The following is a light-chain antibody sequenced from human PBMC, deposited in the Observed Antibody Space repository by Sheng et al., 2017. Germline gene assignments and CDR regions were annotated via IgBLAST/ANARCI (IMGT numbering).Light chain of an antibody. CDR3: QQRTNWLYS. CDR1: QSVYNS. Sequence: EIVLTQSPATLSLSPGERATLSCRASQSVYNSLAWFQQKPGQAPRLLIYDASTRATGIPARFSGSGSGTDFTLTISSLEPEDFAVYYCQQRTNWLYSFGQGTKLEIK. V-gene: IGKV3-11*01. J-gene: IGKJ2*03. CDR2: DAS.